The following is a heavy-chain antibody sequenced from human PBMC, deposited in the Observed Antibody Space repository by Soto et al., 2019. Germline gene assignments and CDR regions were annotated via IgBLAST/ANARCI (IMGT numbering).Heavy chain of an antibody. CDR3: ASEGIESGPKMDV. J-gene: IGHJ6*02. D-gene: IGHD3-3*01. V-gene: IGHV1-69*13. CDR2: IIPIFGTA. Sequence: SVKVSFKASGGTFSSYAISWVRQAPGQGLEWMGGIIPIFGTANYAQKFQGRVTITADESTSTAYMELSSLRSEDTAVYYCASEGIESGPKMDVWGQGTTVTVSS. CDR1: GGTFSSYA.